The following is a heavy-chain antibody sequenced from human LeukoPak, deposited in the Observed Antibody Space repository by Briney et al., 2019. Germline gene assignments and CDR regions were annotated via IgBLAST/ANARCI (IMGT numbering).Heavy chain of an antibody. V-gene: IGHV5-51*01. Sequence: GESLKISCKASGYVFSNSGIGWGRQMPGKGLEWMGIIYPTDSNTKYSPSFEGQVTISADKSISAAFLQWSSVRASDTAIYYCATTLGECDAGSCKDFWGKGTLVTVSP. CDR2: IYPTDSNT. CDR1: GYVFSNSG. J-gene: IGHJ4*02. CDR3: ATTLGECDAGSCKDF. D-gene: IGHD2-15*01.